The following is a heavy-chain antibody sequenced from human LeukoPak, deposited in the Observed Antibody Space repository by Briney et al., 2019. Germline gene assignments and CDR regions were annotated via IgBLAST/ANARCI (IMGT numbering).Heavy chain of an antibody. D-gene: IGHD6-19*01. CDR3: AKDGGYSSGWDPFDY. Sequence: GGSLRLSCAASGFTFSSYAMSWVRQAPGKGLEWVSTISGSGGYTYYADSVKGRFTIFSDNSKNTLCLQMNSPRAEDTAVYYCAKDGGYSSGWDPFDYWGQGTLVTVSS. J-gene: IGHJ4*02. V-gene: IGHV3-23*01. CDR1: GFTFSSYA. CDR2: ISGSGGYT.